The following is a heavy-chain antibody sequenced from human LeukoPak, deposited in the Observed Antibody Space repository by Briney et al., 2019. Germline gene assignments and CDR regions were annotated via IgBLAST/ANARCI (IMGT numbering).Heavy chain of an antibody. CDR1: GFTLSSYW. D-gene: IGHD3-9*01. V-gene: IGHV3-7*01. J-gene: IGHJ4*02. CDR3: ARDYYDILTGFLFDY. Sequence: GGSLRLSCAASGFTLSSYWMSWVCQAPGKGLEWVANIKQDGSEKYYVDSVKGRFTISRDNAKNSLYLQMNSLRAEDTAVYYCARDYYDILTGFLFDYWGQGTLVTVSS. CDR2: IKQDGSEK.